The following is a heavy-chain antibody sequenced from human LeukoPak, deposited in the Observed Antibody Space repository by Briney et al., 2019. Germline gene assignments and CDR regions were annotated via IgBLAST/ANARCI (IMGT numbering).Heavy chain of an antibody. CDR2: IYYSGST. CDR1: GGSISSYY. CDR3: ASLRFDAFDI. V-gene: IGHV4-59*01. Sequence: SETLSLTCTVSGGSISSYYWSWIRQPPGKGLEWIGYIYYSGSTNYNPSLKSRVTISVGTSKNQFSLKLSSVTAADTAVYYCASLRFDAFDIWGQGTMVTVSS. D-gene: IGHD4-17*01. J-gene: IGHJ3*02.